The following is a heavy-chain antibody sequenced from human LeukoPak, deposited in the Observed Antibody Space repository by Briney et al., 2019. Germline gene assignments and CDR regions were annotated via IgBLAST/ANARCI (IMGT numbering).Heavy chain of an antibody. D-gene: IGHD3-16*01. V-gene: IGHV3-21*01. CDR1: GFTFSSYS. CDR3: ARARPGCLWGEGAFDI. Sequence: KPGGSLRLSCAASGFTFSSYSMNWVRQAPGKGLEWVSSISSSSSYIYYADSVKGRFTISRDNAKNSLYLQMNSLRAEDAAVYYCARARPGCLWGEGAFDIWGQGTMVTVSS. J-gene: IGHJ3*02. CDR2: ISSSSSYI.